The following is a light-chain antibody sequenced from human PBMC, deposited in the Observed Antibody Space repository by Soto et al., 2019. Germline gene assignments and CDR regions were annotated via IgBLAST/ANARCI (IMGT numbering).Light chain of an antibody. J-gene: IGKJ5*01. V-gene: IGKV3-15*01. CDR2: GAS. Sequence: EIVLTQSPATLSLSPGERATLSYRASQSVSSYLAWYQQKPGQAPRLLIYGASTRATGIPARFSGSGSGTEFTLTISSLQSEDFAVYYCQQYGRSPTFGHGTRLEIK. CDR1: QSVSSY. CDR3: QQYGRSPT.